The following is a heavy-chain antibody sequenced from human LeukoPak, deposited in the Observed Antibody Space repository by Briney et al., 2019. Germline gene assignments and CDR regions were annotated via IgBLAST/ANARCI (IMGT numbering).Heavy chain of an antibody. V-gene: IGHV4-59*01. CDR3: ARVPYDYVWGSYRLHYFDY. J-gene: IGHJ4*02. Sequence: PSETLSLTCTVSGGSISSYYWSWIRQPPGKGLEWIGYIYYSGSTNYNPSLKSRVTISVDTSKNQFSLKLSSVTAADMAVYYCARVPYDYVWGSYRLHYFDYWGQGTLVTVSS. D-gene: IGHD3-16*02. CDR1: GGSISSYY. CDR2: IYYSGST.